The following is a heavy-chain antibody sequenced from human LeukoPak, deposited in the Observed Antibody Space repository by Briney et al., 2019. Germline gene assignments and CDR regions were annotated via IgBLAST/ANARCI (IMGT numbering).Heavy chain of an antibody. D-gene: IGHD2-2*01. CDR1: GGSISGYY. J-gene: IGHJ5*02. CDR3: ARASLCSSTSCYSGDWFDP. Sequence: PSETLSLTCTVSGGSISGYYWSWIRQPPGKGLEWIGYIYYSGSTNYNPSLKSRVTISVDTSKNQFSLKLSSVTAADTAVYYCARASLCSSTSCYSGDWFDPWGQGTLVTVSS. CDR2: IYYSGST. V-gene: IGHV4-59*01.